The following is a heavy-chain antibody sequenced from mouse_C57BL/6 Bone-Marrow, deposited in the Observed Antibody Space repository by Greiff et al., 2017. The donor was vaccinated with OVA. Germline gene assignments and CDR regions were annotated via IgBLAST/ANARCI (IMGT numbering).Heavy chain of an antibody. J-gene: IGHJ2*01. D-gene: IGHD2-3*01. CDR1: GYTFTDYY. V-gene: IGHV1-26*01. CDR2: INPNNGGT. CDR3: ARYDGYLSDY. Sequence: VQLQQSGPELVKPGASVKISCKASGYTFTDYYMNWVKQSHGKSLEWIGDINPNNGGTIYNQKFKGKATLTVDKSSSTAYMELRSLTSEDSAVYYCARYDGYLSDYWGQGTTLTVSS.